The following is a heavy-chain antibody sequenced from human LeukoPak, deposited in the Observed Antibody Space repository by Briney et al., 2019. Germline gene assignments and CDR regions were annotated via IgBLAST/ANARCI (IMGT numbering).Heavy chain of an antibody. J-gene: IGHJ3*02. D-gene: IGHD6-13*01. CDR1: GITFSSYV. CDR2: ISDSGGHT. Sequence: SGGSLRLSCAASGITFSSYVFAWVRQAPGKGLEWVSSISDSGGHTYYTDSVKGHFTISRDNSNYMVYLQMNSLRAEDTAVYYCARDRDSDSWYGPFDIWGQGTMVTVSS. V-gene: IGHV3-23*01. CDR3: ARDRDSDSWYGPFDI.